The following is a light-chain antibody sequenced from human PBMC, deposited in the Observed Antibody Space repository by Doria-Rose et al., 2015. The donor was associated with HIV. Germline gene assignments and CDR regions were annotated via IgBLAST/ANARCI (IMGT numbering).Light chain of an antibody. Sequence: EIVLTQSPGTLSLSPGERATLSCRASQSFSSTYLAWYQQKPGQAPSLLIYDGSTRATGIPDRFSASGSGTDFTLTNNRLEPEDFALYYCHQYGTSWTFGQGTKVEI. J-gene: IGKJ1*01. CDR1: QSFSSTY. CDR2: DGS. CDR3: HQYGTSWT. V-gene: IGKV3-20*01.